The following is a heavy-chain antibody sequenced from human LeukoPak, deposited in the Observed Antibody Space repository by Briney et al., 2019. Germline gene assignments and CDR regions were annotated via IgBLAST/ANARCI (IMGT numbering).Heavy chain of an antibody. Sequence: PSETLSLTCAVSGGSISSGGYSWSWIRQPPGKGLEWIGYIYHSGSTYYNPSLKSRVTISVDRSKNQFSLKLSSVTAADTAVYYCARVQAAAEAFDIWGQGTMVTVSS. CDR1: GGSISSGGYS. J-gene: IGHJ3*02. CDR3: ARVQAAAEAFDI. D-gene: IGHD6-13*01. V-gene: IGHV4-30-2*01. CDR2: IYHSGST.